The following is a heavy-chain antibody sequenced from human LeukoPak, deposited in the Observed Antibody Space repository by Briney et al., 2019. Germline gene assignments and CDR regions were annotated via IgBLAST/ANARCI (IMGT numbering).Heavy chain of an antibody. CDR1: GGSISSGDYY. J-gene: IGHJ3*02. Sequence: SETLSLTCTVSGGSISSGDYYWSWIRQPPGKGLEWIGYIYYSGSTYYNPSLKSRVTISVDTSKIHFSLQLSSVTAADTALYYLASSRRYYYGSSGYYAFDIWGQGTMVTVSS. D-gene: IGHD3-22*01. V-gene: IGHV4-30-4*08. CDR3: ASSRRYYYGSSGYYAFDI. CDR2: IYYSGST.